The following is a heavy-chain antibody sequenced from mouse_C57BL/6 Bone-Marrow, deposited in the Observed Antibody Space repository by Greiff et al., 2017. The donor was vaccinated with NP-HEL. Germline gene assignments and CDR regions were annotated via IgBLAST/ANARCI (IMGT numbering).Heavy chain of an antibody. D-gene: IGHD2-3*01. CDR2: ISSSGST. V-gene: IGHV3-8*01. CDR1: GYSITSDY. CDR3: ARCDGYFYWYFDV. Sequence: EVQLQESGPGLAKPSQTLSLTCSVTGYSITSDYWNWIRKFPGNKLEYMGYISSSGSTYYNPSLKSRITITRDTSKYKYYLLLNSVTTEDTATYYCARCDGYFYWYFDVGGTGTTVTVSS. J-gene: IGHJ1*03.